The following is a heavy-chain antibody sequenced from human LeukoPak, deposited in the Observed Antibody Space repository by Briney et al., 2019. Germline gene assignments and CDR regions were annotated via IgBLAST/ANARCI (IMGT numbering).Heavy chain of an antibody. CDR2: ISYSGST. D-gene: IGHD5-24*01. V-gene: IGHV4-39*01. CDR3: ARRRDGYNYFFDY. J-gene: IGHJ4*02. CDR1: SGAISSNNYY. Sequence: SETLSLTCTVSSGAISSNNYYWGWIRQPPGKGLEWIGSISYSGSTDYNPSLKSRVTISVDTSKNQFSLRLSSVTAADTAVYYCARRRDGYNYFFDYWGQGILVTLSS.